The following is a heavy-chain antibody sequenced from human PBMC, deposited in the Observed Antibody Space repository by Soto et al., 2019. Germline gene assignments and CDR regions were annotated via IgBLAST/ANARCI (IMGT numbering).Heavy chain of an antibody. J-gene: IGHJ4*02. Sequence: PSETLSLTCAVYGGSFSGYYWSWNRQPPGKGLEWIGEINHSGSTNYNPSLKSRVTISVDTSKNQFSLKLSSVTAADTAVYYCARGIYYVVAADWGQGTLVTVSS. D-gene: IGHD2-15*01. V-gene: IGHV4-34*01. CDR1: GGSFSGYY. CDR2: INHSGST. CDR3: ARGIYYVVAAD.